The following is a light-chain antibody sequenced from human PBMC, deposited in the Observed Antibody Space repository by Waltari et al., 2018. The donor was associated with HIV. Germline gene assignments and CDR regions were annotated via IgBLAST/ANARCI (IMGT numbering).Light chain of an antibody. CDR3: QSYDSTLSGWV. V-gene: IGLV1-40*01. CDR2: GNN. J-gene: IGLJ3*02. Sequence: QSVLTQPPSVSGAPGQGVTIPCTGPSANIRAHYDVPWYRQLPGTAPQVLIYGNNNRPSGVPDRFSGSKSGTSASLAITGLQPEDESDYHCQSYDSTLSGWVFGGGTKLTVL. CDR1: SANIRAHYD.